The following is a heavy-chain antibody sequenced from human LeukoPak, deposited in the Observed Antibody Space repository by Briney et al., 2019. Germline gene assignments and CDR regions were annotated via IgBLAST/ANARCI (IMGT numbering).Heavy chain of an antibody. J-gene: IGHJ4*02. Sequence: GGSLRLSCAASGFTFSTYWMTWVRQAPGKGLEWVANIKEDGSEKYYVDSVRGRFTISRDNAKNSLYLQMNSLRVEDTAMYYCARDSETPYYDFWSGTPPHYDYWGQGTLVTVSS. D-gene: IGHD3-3*01. V-gene: IGHV3-7*01. CDR2: IKEDGSEK. CDR3: ARDSETPYYDFWSGTPPHYDY. CDR1: GFTFSTYW.